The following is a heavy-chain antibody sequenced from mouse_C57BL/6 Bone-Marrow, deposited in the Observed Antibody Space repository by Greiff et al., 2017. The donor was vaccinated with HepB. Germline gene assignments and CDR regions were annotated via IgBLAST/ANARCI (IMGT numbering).Heavy chain of an antibody. J-gene: IGHJ2*01. V-gene: IGHV1-81*01. CDR3: ARWPF. Sequence: VKLVESGAELARPGASVKLSCKASGYTFTSYGISWVKQRTGQGLEWIGEIYPRSGNTYYNEKFKGKATLTADKSSSTAYMELRSLTSEDSAVYFCARWPFWGQGTTLPVTS. CDR2: IYPRSGNT. CDR1: GYTFTSYG.